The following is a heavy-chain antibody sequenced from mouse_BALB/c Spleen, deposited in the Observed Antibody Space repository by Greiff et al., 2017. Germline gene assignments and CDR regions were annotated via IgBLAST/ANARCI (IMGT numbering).Heavy chain of an antibody. CDR1: GFTFSDYG. V-gene: IGHV5-15*02. D-gene: IGHD2-1*01. Sequence: EVKVVESGGGLVQPGGSRKLSCAASGFTFSDYGMAWVRQAPGKGPEWVAFISNLAYSIYYADTVTGRFTISRENAKNTLYLEMSSLRSEDTAMYYCARFYGNYGYFDVWGAGTTVTVSS. CDR2: ISNLAYSI. CDR3: ARFYGNYGYFDV. J-gene: IGHJ1*01.